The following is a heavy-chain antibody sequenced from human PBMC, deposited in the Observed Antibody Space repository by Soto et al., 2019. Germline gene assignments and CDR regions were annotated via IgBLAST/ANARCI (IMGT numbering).Heavy chain of an antibody. CDR2: INPNSGGT. CDR3: ASEYSSSGGLNYYYYGMDA. Sequence: XSVKGSCKATGYTFTGYYMNWGRQAPVQGLEWMGWINPNSGGTNYSQKFQGRVTMTRDTSISTAYMELSRLRSDDTAVYYCASEYSSSGGLNYYYYGMDAWGQGTTVTVSS. CDR1: GYTFTGYY. V-gene: IGHV1-2*02. J-gene: IGHJ6*02. D-gene: IGHD6-6*01.